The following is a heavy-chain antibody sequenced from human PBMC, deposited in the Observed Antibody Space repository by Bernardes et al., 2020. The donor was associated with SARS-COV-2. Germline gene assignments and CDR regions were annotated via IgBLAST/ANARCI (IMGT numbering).Heavy chain of an antibody. V-gene: IGHV4-31*03. D-gene: IGHD3-22*01. CDR1: GGSISSGGYY. Sequence: SEPLSLTCTVSGGSISSGGYYWSWLLQHPGKGLEWIGYIYYSGSTYYNPSLKSRVTISVDTSKNQFSLKLSSVTAADTAVYYCARDHRYYDSSGYYYYYGMDVWGQGTTVTVSS. CDR3: ARDHRYYDSSGYYYYYGMDV. J-gene: IGHJ6*02. CDR2: IYYSGST.